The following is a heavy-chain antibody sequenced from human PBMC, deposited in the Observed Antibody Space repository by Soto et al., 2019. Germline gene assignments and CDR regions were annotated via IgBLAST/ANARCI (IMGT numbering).Heavy chain of an antibody. Sequence: QVQLQESGPGLVKPSQTLSLTCTVSGGYINSGDHHWTWIRQSPGKGLEWIGAIYYSASTYHNPSLVSRLRISIDTSKNQFSLELTSVTAADTAVYFCARDSRTPSGGMDVWGQGTTVTVSS. V-gene: IGHV4-30-4*01. CDR2: IYYSAST. CDR1: GGYINSGDHH. CDR3: ARDSRTPSGGMDV. J-gene: IGHJ6*02.